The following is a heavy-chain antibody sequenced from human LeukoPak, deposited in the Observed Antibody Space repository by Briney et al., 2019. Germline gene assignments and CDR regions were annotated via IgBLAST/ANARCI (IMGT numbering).Heavy chain of an antibody. Sequence: GGSLRLSCAASGFTFSSYAMHWVRQAPGKRLEWVAVISYDGSNKYYADSVKGRSTISRDNSKNTLYLQMNSLRAEDTAVYYCAENSALEYWGQGTLVTVSS. CDR2: ISYDGSNK. CDR3: AENSALEY. CDR1: GFTFSSYA. J-gene: IGHJ4*02. D-gene: IGHD1/OR15-1a*01. V-gene: IGHV3-30-3*01.